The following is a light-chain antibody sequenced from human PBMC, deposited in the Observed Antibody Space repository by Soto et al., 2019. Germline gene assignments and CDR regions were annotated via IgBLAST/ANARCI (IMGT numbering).Light chain of an antibody. CDR2: AAS. J-gene: IGKJ4*01. CDR3: QQCYTSPLT. Sequence: DIQMTQSPSSLSASVGDRVTITCRAGQTIGRNLIWYQQKPGKAPKLLIYAASSLQSGVPSRFSGSGAGTDFTLTINTLQPEDFATYFCQQCYTSPLTFGGGTKVDIK. CDR1: QTIGRN. V-gene: IGKV1-39*01.